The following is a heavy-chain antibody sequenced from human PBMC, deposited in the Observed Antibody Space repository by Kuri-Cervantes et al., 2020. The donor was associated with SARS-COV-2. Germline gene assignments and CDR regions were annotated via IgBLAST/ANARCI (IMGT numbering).Heavy chain of an antibody. CDR1: GFTFSSYA. V-gene: IGHV3-23*01. CDR3: AKDHGYSSSWPIDY. CDR2: ISGSGGNT. J-gene: IGHJ4*02. D-gene: IGHD6-13*01. Sequence: GGSLRLCCAASGFTFSSYAMSWVRQAPGKGLEWVSAISGSGGNTYYADSVKGRFTISRDNSKNTLYLQMNSLRAEDTAVYYCAKDHGYSSSWPIDYWGQGTLVTVSS.